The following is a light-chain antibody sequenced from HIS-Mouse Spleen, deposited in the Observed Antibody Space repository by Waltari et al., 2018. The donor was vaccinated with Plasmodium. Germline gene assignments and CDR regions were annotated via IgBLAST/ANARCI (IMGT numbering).Light chain of an antibody. CDR2: EDS. V-gene: IGLV3-10*01. CDR1: ALPKKY. CDR3: YSTDSSGNHRV. J-gene: IGLJ3*02. Sequence: SYELTQPPSVSVSPGQTARITCSGDALPKKYAYWYQQKSGQAPVQVIYEDSKRPSGIPGRFSGSSSGTMATLTISGAQVEDEADYYGYSTDSSGNHRVFGGGTKLTVL.